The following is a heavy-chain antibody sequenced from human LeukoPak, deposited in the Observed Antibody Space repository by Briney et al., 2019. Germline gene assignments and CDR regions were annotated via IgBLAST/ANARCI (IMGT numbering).Heavy chain of an antibody. CDR2: IYYSGST. CDR3: ARSPPYYYDSSGYSFDY. V-gene: IGHV4-61*01. J-gene: IGHJ4*02. Sequence: SETLSLTCTVSGGSVSSGSYYWSWIRQPPGKGLEWIGYIYYSGSTNYNPSLKSRVTISVDTSKNQFSLKLSPVTAADTAVYYCARSPPYYYDSSGYSFDYWGQGTLVTVSS. D-gene: IGHD3-22*01. CDR1: GGSVSSGSYY.